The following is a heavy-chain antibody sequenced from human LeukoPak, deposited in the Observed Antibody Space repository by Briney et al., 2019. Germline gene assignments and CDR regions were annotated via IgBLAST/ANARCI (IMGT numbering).Heavy chain of an antibody. CDR2: IYYSGST. V-gene: IGHV4-61*01. CDR3: AREILGYYDNYFDY. D-gene: IGHD3-22*01. J-gene: IGHJ4*02. Sequence: KPSETLSLTSTVSGGSVSSGSYYWSWIRQPPGKGLEWIGYIYYSGSTNYNPSLKSRVTISVDTSKNQFSLKLSSVTAADTAVYYCAREILGYYDNYFDYWGQGTLVTVSS. CDR1: GGSVSSGSYY.